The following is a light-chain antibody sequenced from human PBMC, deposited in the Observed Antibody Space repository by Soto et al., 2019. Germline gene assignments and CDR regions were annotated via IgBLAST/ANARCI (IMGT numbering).Light chain of an antibody. J-gene: IGKJ5*01. V-gene: IGKV1-39*01. CDR3: QQTDTTPEST. CDR2: GAS. Sequence: DIQMTQSPSSLSASVGDRVTITCRASQSISIYLNWYQLKPGKAPTLLMYGASYLKSGVPTRFSGSGSGTDFTLTISSLQPDDFSIYYCQQTDTTPESTFGQGTRLDIK. CDR1: QSISIY.